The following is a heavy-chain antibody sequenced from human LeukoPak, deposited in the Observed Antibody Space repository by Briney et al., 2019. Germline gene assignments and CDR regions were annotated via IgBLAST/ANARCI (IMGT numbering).Heavy chain of an antibody. Sequence: SETLSLTCSVSGGSISSYYWSWSRQPPGKGLEWIGYVYYTGSTSYNPSLKSRVTISVDTSKNQFSLNLSSVTAADTAVYYCARAARDRGDYADGFDTWGQGTMVTVSS. CDR3: ARAARDRGDYADGFDT. D-gene: IGHD3-16*01. J-gene: IGHJ3*01. CDR1: GGSISSYY. V-gene: IGHV4-59*01. CDR2: VYYTGST.